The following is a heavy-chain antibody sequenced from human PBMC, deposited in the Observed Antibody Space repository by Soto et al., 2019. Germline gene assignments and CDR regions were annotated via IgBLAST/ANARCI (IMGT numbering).Heavy chain of an antibody. CDR1: GYTFTSYG. D-gene: IGHD2-15*01. Sequence: QVQLVQSGAEVKKPGASVKVSCKASGYTFTSYGISWVRQAPGQGLEWMGWISAYNGNTNYAQKLQGRVTMTTDTSTSTAYMELRSLRSDDTAVYYCAREDIVVVVAANINYDYGMDVWGQGTTVTVSS. V-gene: IGHV1-18*04. CDR3: AREDIVVVVAANINYDYGMDV. J-gene: IGHJ6*02. CDR2: ISAYNGNT.